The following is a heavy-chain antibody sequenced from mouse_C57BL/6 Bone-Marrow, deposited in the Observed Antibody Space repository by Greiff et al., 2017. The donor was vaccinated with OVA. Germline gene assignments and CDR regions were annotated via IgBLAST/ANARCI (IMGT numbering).Heavy chain of an antibody. J-gene: IGHJ2*01. D-gene: IGHD2-12*01. V-gene: IGHV1-63*01. CDR2: IYPGGGYT. CDR3: ARYTYYFDY. Sequence: VKLVESGAELVRPGTSVKMSCKASGYTFTNYWIGWAKQRPGHGLEWIGDIYPGGGYTNSNEKFKGKATLTADKSSSTAYMQFSSLTSEDSAIYYCARYTYYFDYWGQGTTLTVSS. CDR1: GYTFTNYW.